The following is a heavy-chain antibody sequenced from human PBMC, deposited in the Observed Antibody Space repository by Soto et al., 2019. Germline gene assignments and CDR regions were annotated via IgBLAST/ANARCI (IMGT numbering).Heavy chain of an antibody. CDR2: INPSGGSA. Sequence: QVQLVQSGAEVKKPGASVKVSCKASGFTFTNSYMHWVRQAPGQGLEWMGVINPSGGSATYAQKFLGRVTLTGDTSTSTVYMQLSSLRSEDTAVYYCAKLEVGVAGTLNYWGQGTLVTVSS. V-gene: IGHV1-46*01. CDR3: AKLEVGVAGTLNY. J-gene: IGHJ4*02. D-gene: IGHD6-19*01. CDR1: GFTFTNSY.